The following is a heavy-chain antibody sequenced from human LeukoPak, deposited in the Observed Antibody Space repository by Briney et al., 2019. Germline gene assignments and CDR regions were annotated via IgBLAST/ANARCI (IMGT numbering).Heavy chain of an antibody. J-gene: IGHJ4*02. D-gene: IGHD3-22*01. Sequence: SETLSLTCAVYGGSFSGYYWSWIRQPPGKGLEWIGEINHSGSTNYNPSLKSRVTISVDTSKNQFSLKLSSVTAADTAVYHCARGPARSGYYYVGFDYWGQGTLVTVSS. CDR3: ARGPARSGYYYVGFDY. V-gene: IGHV4-34*01. CDR2: INHSGST. CDR1: GGSFSGYY.